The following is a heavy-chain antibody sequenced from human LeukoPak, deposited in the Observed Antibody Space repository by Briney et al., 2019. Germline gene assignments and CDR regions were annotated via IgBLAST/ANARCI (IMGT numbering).Heavy chain of an antibody. V-gene: IGHV1-8*01. J-gene: IGHJ4*02. CDR2: MNPNSGNT. D-gene: IGHD2-15*01. CDR3: ARRHGRCSDGSCYYPDY. Sequence: GASVNVSCKSSGYTFTSYDINWVRQATGQGLEWMGWMNPNSGNTGYAQKLQGRVTMTRNSSITTAYMELSSLRSEDTAVYYCARRHGRCSDGSCYYPDYWGQGTLVTVSS. CDR1: GYTFTSYD.